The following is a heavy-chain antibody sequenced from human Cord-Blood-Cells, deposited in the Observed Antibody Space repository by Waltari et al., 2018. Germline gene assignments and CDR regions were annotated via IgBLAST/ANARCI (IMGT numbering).Heavy chain of an antibody. CDR2: IIPIFGTA. CDR1: GGPLSRHD. Sequence: QVQLVQSGAEGKKPGSSVKVSCKASGGPLSRHDRRWVRPAPGQGLEWMGGIIPIFGTANYAQKFQGRVTITADESTSTAYMELSSLRSDDTAVYYCSRGGYSSSSGDYYYMDVWGKGTTVTVSS. CDR3: SRGGYSSSSGDYYYMDV. J-gene: IGHJ6*03. V-gene: IGHV1-69*01. D-gene: IGHD6-6*01.